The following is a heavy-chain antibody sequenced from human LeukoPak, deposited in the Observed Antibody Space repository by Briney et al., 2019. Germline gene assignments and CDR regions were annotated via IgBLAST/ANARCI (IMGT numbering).Heavy chain of an antibody. CDR1: GYTFTGYY. Sequence: ASVKVSCKASGYTFTGYYMHWVRQAPGQGLEWMGRINPNSGGTNYAQKFQGRFTMTRDTSISTAYMELSRLRSDDTAVYYCARDSGRGYCTNGVCYTDDYWGQGTLVTVSS. J-gene: IGHJ4*02. D-gene: IGHD2-8*01. CDR3: ARDSGRGYCTNGVCYTDDY. V-gene: IGHV1-2*06. CDR2: INPNSGGT.